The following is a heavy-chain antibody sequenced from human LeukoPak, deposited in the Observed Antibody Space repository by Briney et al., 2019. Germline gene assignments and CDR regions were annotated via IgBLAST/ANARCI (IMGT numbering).Heavy chain of an antibody. CDR1: GFSFSSYS. CDR3: ARDSPAAGSKFDY. CDR2: IRTSSHI. Sequence: GGSLRLSCAASGFSFSSYSMNWVRQAPGKGLEWVSYIRTSSHIYYAASVKDRFTISRDNAKNTLYLQMNSLRAEDTAVYYCARDSPAAGSKFDYWGQGNLVTVSS. D-gene: IGHD6-13*01. V-gene: IGHV3-21*01. J-gene: IGHJ4*02.